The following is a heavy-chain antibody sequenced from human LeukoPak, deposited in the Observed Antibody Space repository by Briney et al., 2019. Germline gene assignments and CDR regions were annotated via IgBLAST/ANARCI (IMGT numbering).Heavy chain of an antibody. V-gene: IGHV3-21*05. J-gene: IGHJ4*02. D-gene: IGHD1-20*01. CDR1: GFTFSAYT. CDR2: IGTSGESRDV. CDR3: ARSLTALDY. Sequence: GGSLRLSCASSGFTFSAYTFNWVRQAPGKGLEWVSHIGTSGESRDVYYADSVKGRFTISRDNARSSLFLQMDNLSAEDTAVYYCARSLTALDYWGQGTLVTVSS.